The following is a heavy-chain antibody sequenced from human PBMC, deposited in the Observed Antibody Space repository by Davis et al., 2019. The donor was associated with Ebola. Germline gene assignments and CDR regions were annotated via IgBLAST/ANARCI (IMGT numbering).Heavy chain of an antibody. CDR3: ARAGPRGFDP. V-gene: IGHV3-74*01. Sequence: PGGSLRLSCAASGFPFSYYWMHWVRQAPGKGLVWVSRISGDGITTTYADSVKGRFTISRDSAKNTLYLQMNSLRAEDTAVYYCARAGPRGFDPWGQGTLVTVSS. J-gene: IGHJ5*02. CDR2: ISGDGITT. CDR1: GFPFSYYW.